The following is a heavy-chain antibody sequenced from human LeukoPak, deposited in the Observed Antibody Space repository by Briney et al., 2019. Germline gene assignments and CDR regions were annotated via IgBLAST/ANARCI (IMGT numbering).Heavy chain of an antibody. Sequence: SETLSLTCTVSGGSISSYYWSWIRQPPGKGLEWIGYIYYSGSTNYNPSLKSRVTISVDTSKNQFSLKLSSVTAADTAVYYCASTTSAGALAFDIWGQGTMVTVSS. CDR3: ASTTSAGALAFDI. CDR1: GGSISSYY. V-gene: IGHV4-59*08. CDR2: IYYSGST. J-gene: IGHJ3*02. D-gene: IGHD1-14*01.